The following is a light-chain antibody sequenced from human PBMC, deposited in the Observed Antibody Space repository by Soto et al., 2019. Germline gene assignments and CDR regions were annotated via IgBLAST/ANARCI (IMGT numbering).Light chain of an antibody. Sequence: TQSPGTLSLSPGERATLSCRASQSVSSDYLAWYQQKPGKAPKLLIYAASSLQSGVPSRFSGSGSGTDFTLTISSLQPEDFATYYCQQSYSTPRTFGGGTKVEIK. CDR1: QSVSSDY. CDR2: AAS. CDR3: QQSYSTPRT. J-gene: IGKJ4*01. V-gene: IGKV1-39*01.